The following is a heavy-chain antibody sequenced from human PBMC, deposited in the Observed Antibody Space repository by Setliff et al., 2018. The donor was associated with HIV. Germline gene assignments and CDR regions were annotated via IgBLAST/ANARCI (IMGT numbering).Heavy chain of an antibody. V-gene: IGHV1-18*01. CDR3: ARKKSYYDSSGYTSLDF. CDR1: GYTFTGYG. Sequence: ASVKVSCKASGYTFTGYGIHWVRQARGQGLEWMGWISGYSGDTNYAQKFQGRVTMTIDTSTSTAYMALRSLRSDDTAVYYCARKKSYYDSSGYTSLDFWGQGTLVTSPQ. J-gene: IGHJ4*02. CDR2: ISGYSGDT. D-gene: IGHD3-22*01.